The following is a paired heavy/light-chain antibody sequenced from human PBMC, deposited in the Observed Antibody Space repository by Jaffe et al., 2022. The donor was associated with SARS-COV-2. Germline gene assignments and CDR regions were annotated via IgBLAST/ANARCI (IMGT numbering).Light chain of an antibody. Sequence: QSVLTQPPSVSGAPGQRVTISCTGSSSNIGAGYDVHWYQQLPKTAPRLLIWGNSNRPSGVPARFSGSKSGTSASLAITGLQAEDEADYYCQSFDDTLSGVVFGGGTKLTVL. V-gene: IGLV1-40*01. CDR2: GNS. CDR3: QSFDDTLSGVV. CDR1: SSNIGAGYD. J-gene: IGLJ2*01.
Heavy chain of an antibody. CDR3: ARGDLTVLNPRYYFDY. CDR2: INGGNGNT. J-gene: IGHJ4*02. Sequence: QVQLVQSGAAVKKPGASVKVSCKASGFTFISYAMHWVRQAPGQRLEWMGWINGGNGNTKYSQKFQGRVTITRDSSASTVYMDLSSLRSEDTAVYYCARGDLTVLNPRYYFDYWGQGTLVTVSS. D-gene: IGHD4-17*01. V-gene: IGHV1-3*01. CDR1: GFTFISYA.